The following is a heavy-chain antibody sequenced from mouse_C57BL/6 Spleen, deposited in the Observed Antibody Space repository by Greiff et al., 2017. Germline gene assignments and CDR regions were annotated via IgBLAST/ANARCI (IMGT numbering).Heavy chain of an antibody. V-gene: IGHV1-80*01. J-gene: IGHJ3*01. CDR3: AREDDGYWAWFAY. D-gene: IGHD2-3*01. Sequence: VHLVESGAELVKPGASVKISCKASGYAFSSYWMNWVKQRPGKGLEWIGQIYPGEGDTNYNGKFKGKATLTADKSSSTAYIQLSSLTSEDSAVYFCAREDDGYWAWFAYWGQGTLVTVSA. CDR2: IYPGEGDT. CDR1: GYAFSSYW.